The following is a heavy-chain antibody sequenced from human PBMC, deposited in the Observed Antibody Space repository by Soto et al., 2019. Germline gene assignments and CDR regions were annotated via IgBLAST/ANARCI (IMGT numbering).Heavy chain of an antibody. D-gene: IGHD3-3*01. CDR2: ISGRGGHT. Sequence: GGSLRLCCAGSGFTFSMYAMSWVRQAPGKGLEWVSAISGRGGHTYYADSVKGRFTISRDNSENTLYLQLNSLRAEDTAVYYCAKGVTIFVGSGYYYYMDVWGKGTTVTVSS. CDR3: AKGVTIFVGSGYYYYMDV. V-gene: IGHV3-23*01. CDR1: GFTFSMYA. J-gene: IGHJ6*03.